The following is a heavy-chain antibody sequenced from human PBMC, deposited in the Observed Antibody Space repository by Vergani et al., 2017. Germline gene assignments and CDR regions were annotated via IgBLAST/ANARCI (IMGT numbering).Heavy chain of an antibody. D-gene: IGHD6-19*01. CDR2: INPNSGST. CDR1: GYTFTGYY. J-gene: IGHJ6*03. Sequence: QVQLVQSGAEVKKPGASVKVSCKASGYTFTGYYMHWVRQAPGQGLEWMGWINPNSGSTNYAQKFQGRVTMTRDTSISTAYMELSRLRSDDTAVYYCARDPSIAVAGTGTGEYYYYYMDVWGKGTTVTVSS. CDR3: ARDPSIAVAGTGTGEYYYYYMDV. V-gene: IGHV1-2*02.